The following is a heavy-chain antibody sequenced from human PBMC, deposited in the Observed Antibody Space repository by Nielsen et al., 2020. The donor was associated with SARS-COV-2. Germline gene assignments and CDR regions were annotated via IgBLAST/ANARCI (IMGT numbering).Heavy chain of an antibody. CDR1: GFTFSNFA. Sequence: GGSLRLSCAASGFTFSNFAMKWVRQAPGKGLEWVSTIGVSGGGTYYADSLKGRFTISRDNSKNTLYLQMNSMGADDTAIYYCTRRVAGGTMDVWGQGTTVTVSS. CDR2: IGVSGGGT. J-gene: IGHJ6*02. D-gene: IGHD6-19*01. V-gene: IGHV3-23*01. CDR3: TRRVAGGTMDV.